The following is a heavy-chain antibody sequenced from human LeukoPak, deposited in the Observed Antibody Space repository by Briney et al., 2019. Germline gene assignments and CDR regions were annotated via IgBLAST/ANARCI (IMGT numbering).Heavy chain of an antibody. J-gene: IGHJ6*02. CDR2: IYSGGRT. CDR3: ARGGGLDV. CDR1: GFTVSNNY. D-gene: IGHD3-16*01. V-gene: IGHV3-53*01. Sequence: PGGSLRLSCAASGFTVSNNYMTWVRQAPGKGLEWVSDIYSGGRTFYADSVKGRFTISRDSSKNTLFLQMNSLRAEDTAVYFCARGGGLDVWGQGATVTVSS.